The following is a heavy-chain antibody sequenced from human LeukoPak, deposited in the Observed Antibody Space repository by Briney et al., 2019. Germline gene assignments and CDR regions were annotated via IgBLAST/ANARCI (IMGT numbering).Heavy chain of an antibody. CDR3: ARGGDYYGSGSYLGSYYMDV. V-gene: IGHV3-53*01. J-gene: IGHJ6*03. CDR2: IYSGGTT. CDR1: GFTVSSNY. Sequence: GGSLRLSCAASGFTVSSNYMSWVRQAPGKGLEWVSVIYSGGTTYYADSVKGRFTISRDNSKNTLYLQMHSLRAEDTAVYYCARGGDYYGSGSYLGSYYMDVWGKGTTVTISS. D-gene: IGHD3-10*01.